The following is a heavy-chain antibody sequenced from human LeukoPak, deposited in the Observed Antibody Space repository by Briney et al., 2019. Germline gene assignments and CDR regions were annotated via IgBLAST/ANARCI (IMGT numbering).Heavy chain of an antibody. D-gene: IGHD3-10*01. V-gene: IGHV3-7*05. CDR2: IKQDGSDK. Sequence: PGGSLRLSCAASGFTFSRFWMSWVRQAPGKGLEWVANIKQDGSDKYYVDSVKGRFTISRDNAKNSLYLQMNSLRAEDTAVCYCVTGGYYFGNWGQGTLVTVSS. J-gene: IGHJ4*02. CDR1: GFTFSRFW. CDR3: VTGGYYFGN.